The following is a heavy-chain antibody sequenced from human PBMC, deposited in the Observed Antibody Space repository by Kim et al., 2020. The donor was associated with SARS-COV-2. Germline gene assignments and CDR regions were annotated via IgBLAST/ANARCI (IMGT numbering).Heavy chain of an antibody. D-gene: IGHD3-3*01. V-gene: IGHV4-34*01. J-gene: IGHJ6*02. CDR2: INHSGGT. Sequence: SETLSLTCAVFGGSLNGYHWTWIRQSPGKGLEWIEEINHSGGTNCIPSLKSRVTMSLDTSKNQFSLKLRSVTAAYTAVYYLARGRAGVVPSPILGIGPYYEYDAMDVWGQGTPVTVSS. CDR3: ARGRAGVVPSPILGIGPYYEYDAMDV. CDR1: GGSLNGYH.